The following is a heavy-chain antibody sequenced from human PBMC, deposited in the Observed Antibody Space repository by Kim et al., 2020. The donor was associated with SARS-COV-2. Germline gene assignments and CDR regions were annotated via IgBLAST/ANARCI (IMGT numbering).Heavy chain of an antibody. CDR2: IFSSGTS. V-gene: IGHV4-59*01. D-gene: IGHD1-1*01. CDR3: SRAAGWTSPNCHPHWFGP. Sequence: SETLSLTCTVSGDSIRNYYWSWIRQPPGKGLEWLGNIFSSGTSHYNPSLKSRVTMSVDMSKNQFSLKLSSVTASDTAVYYCSRAAGWTSPNCHPHWFGP. J-gene: IGHJ5*02. CDR1: GDSIRNYY.